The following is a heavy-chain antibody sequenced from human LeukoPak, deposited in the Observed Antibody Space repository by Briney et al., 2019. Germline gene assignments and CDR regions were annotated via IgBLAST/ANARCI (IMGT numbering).Heavy chain of an antibody. D-gene: IGHD2-8*02. V-gene: IGHV3-23*01. CDR1: GFTFSSYA. J-gene: IGHJ4*02. Sequence: GGSPRLSCAASGFTFSSYAMNWVRQAPGKGLEWVSAMSGTGGRTYYADSVKGRFTISRDNSKNTLYLQMNRLRAEDTAVYYCAKDRGWYCTGDTCWWGFDFWGQGTLVTVSS. CDR3: AKDRGWYCTGDTCWWGFDF. CDR2: MSGTGGRT.